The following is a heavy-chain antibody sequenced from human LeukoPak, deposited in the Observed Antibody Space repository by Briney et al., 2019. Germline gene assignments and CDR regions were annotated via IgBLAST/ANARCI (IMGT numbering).Heavy chain of an antibody. Sequence: GSVKVSCKASGYTFTNYDINWVRQATGQGLEWMGWMNPNSGNTGYAQKFQGRVTITRNTSISTAYMELSSLRSDDTAVYYCARAPSWGGLSSGSYYFDYWGQGTLVTVSS. D-gene: IGHD6-19*01. CDR2: MNPNSGNT. J-gene: IGHJ4*02. CDR3: ARAPSWGGLSSGSYYFDY. V-gene: IGHV1-8*03. CDR1: GYTFTNYD.